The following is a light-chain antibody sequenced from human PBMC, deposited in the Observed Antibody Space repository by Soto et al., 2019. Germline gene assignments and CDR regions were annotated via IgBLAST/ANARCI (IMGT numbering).Light chain of an antibody. Sequence: EIVLTQSPATLSLSPGERATLSCRASQSISSYLVWYQKKPGQAPRLLIYDASNRATDIPARFSGSGSGTDFTLTISSLELEDFAVYYCQQRSSWPLLTFGGGTKVEIK. CDR1: QSISSY. V-gene: IGKV3-11*01. CDR2: DAS. J-gene: IGKJ4*01. CDR3: QQRSSWPLLT.